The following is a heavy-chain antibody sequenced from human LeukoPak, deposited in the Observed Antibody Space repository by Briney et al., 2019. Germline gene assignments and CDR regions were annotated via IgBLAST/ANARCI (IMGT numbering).Heavy chain of an antibody. J-gene: IGHJ5*02. D-gene: IGHD2-21*02. CDR1: GFTFSGSA. CDR3: TAVVTATLNDYFRP. V-gene: IGHV3-73*01. Sequence: GGSLKLSCSASGFTFSGSALHWVRQASGEGLEWLGRVRSEAYNSRTAYAASVKGRFIISRDDSKNTAYLQMNSLKTEDTAVYYCTAVVTATLNDYFRPWGQGTLVTVSS. CDR2: VRSEAYNSRT.